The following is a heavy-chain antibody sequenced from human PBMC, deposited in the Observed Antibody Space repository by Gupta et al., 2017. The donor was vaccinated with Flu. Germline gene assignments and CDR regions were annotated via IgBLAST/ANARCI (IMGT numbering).Heavy chain of an antibody. J-gene: IGHJ4*02. CDR3: AKEIIGTTRITAPDF. D-gene: IGHD1-1*01. CDR2: INPSDYGR. V-gene: IGHV1-2*02. CDR1: GYTFTDYY. Sequence: QVQLVQSGAEMKKPGASVKVSCRASGYTFTDYYIHWVRQAPGQGLEYMGWINPSDYGRNYAQKFRGRVTMTRDTSVNTAYMELTGLTSDDTATYYCAKEIIGTTRITAPDFWGQGTLVTVSS.